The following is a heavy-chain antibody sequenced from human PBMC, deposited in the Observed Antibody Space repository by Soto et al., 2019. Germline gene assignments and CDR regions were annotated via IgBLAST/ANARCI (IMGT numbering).Heavy chain of an antibody. CDR2: IDYNGVT. D-gene: IGHD2-15*01. J-gene: IGHJ4*02. V-gene: IGHV4-39*01. Sequence: SETLSLSCTVSGGSIYRSGYYWGWIRQLPGRGLEWIGNIDYNGVTYSNPSLKSRVTISRDTSKNQFSLKLTSMTAADTALYYCGKVLVGATGHTDSDSWGPGTLVTVSS. CDR3: GKVLVGATGHTDSDS. CDR1: GGSIYRSGYY.